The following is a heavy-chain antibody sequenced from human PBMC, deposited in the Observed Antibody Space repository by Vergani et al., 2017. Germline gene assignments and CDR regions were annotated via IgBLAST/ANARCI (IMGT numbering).Heavy chain of an antibody. V-gene: IGHV3-23*04. J-gene: IGHJ6*02. CDR3: AKANPRNSGYDYLYYYHAMDV. D-gene: IGHD5-12*01. CDR1: GFTFNHYA. CDR2: ISGSGGST. Sequence: VQLVESGGDLVQPGGSLRLSCAASGFTFNHYAMNWVRQAPGKGLEWVSGISGSGGSTYYAGSVKGRFTISRDSSKNTLYLQMNSLSAGDTAVYYCAKANPRNSGYDYLYYYHAMDVWCQGTTVTVSS.